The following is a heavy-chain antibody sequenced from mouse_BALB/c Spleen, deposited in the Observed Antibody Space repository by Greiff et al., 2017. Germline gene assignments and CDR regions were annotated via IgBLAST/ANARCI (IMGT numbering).Heavy chain of an antibody. CDR2: ISSGGSYT. D-gene: IGHD2-4*01. J-gene: IGHJ3*01. V-gene: IGHV5-6*02. Sequence: DVKLVESGGDLVKPGGSLKLSCAASGFTFSSYGMSWVRQTPDKRLEWVATISSGGSYTYYPDSVKGRFTISRDNAKNTLYLQMSSLKSEDTAMYYCARHEDYDYDWFAYWGQGTLVTVSA. CDR3: ARHEDYDYDWFAY. CDR1: GFTFSSYG.